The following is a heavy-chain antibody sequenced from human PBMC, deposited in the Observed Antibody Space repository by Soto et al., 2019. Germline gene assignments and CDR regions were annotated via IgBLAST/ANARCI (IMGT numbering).Heavy chain of an antibody. V-gene: IGHV4-59*01. CDR1: GGSISSYY. CDR3: ARREGQLAAFDI. D-gene: IGHD6-13*01. J-gene: IGHJ3*02. Sequence: QVQLQESGPGLVKPSETLSLTCAVSGGSISSYYWSWIRQPPGKGLEWVGYSYYSGSTKYNPSLPTRATISVDTSKNQFSLKLTSVTAPDTAVYYCARREGQLAAFDIWCQGTLVTVSS. CDR2: SYYSGST.